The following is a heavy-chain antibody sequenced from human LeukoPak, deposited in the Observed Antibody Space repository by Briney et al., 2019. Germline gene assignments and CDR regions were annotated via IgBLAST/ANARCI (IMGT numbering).Heavy chain of an antibody. CDR2: ISAYNGNT. CDR3: ARENPYYFGMDV. J-gene: IGHJ6*02. V-gene: IGHV1-18*01. Sequence: ASVKVSCKASGYTFTSYGISWVRQAPGQGLEWMGWISAYNGNTNYAQKLQGRVTMTTDTSTNIAYMELRSLRSDDTAVYYCARENPYYFGMDVWGHGTTVTVSS. CDR1: GYTFTSYG.